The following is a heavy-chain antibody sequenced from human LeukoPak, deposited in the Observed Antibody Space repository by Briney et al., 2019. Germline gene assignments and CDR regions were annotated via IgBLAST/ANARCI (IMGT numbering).Heavy chain of an antibody. CDR1: GIIFSDFG. CDR2: IWYDGSNK. J-gene: IGHJ3*01. V-gene: IGHV3-33*06. D-gene: IGHD2-15*01. Sequence: GGSLRLSCAASGIIFSDFGMHWVRQAPGRGLVWLAIIWYDGSNKYYADSVKSRFTISRDNSQNMMYLQMNSLRAEDSAVYYCAKATCSGANCFTNSRDAFDVWGQGTMVTVSS. CDR3: AKATCSGANCFTNSRDAFDV.